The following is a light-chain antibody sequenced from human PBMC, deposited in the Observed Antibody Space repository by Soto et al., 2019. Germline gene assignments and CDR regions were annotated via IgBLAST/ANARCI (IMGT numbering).Light chain of an antibody. Sequence: QSALTQPASVSGSPGQSITLSCSGTSNDIGVYNYVSWYQQHPGKAAKFIIYDVSNRASGVSNRFSGSKSGNTASLTISGLQAEDEADYYCSSYPSNTVLFGGGTKLTVL. V-gene: IGLV2-14*03. CDR2: DVS. CDR1: SNDIGVYNY. J-gene: IGLJ2*01. CDR3: SSYPSNTVL.